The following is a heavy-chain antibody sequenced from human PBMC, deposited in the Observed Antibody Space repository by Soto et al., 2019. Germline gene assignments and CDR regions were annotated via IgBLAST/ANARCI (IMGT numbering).Heavy chain of an antibody. CDR1: GFNLGTYW. D-gene: IGHD1-26*01. J-gene: IGHJ4*02. CDR2: IRQDGNEK. CDR3: ARTRIGSYSLDY. V-gene: IGHV3-7*05. Sequence: GGSLRLSCAVSGFNLGTYWMSWVRQAPGKGLEWVGNIRQDGNEKNYGDSVKGRFTISRDNGKNTLYLHLNSLTAEDTAIYYCARTRIGSYSLDYWGQETLVTVSS.